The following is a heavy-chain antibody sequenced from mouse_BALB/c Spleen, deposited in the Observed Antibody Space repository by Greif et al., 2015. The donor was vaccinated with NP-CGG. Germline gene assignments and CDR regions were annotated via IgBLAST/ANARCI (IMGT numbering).Heavy chain of an antibody. CDR3: ARDLLSSMDY. CDR2: ISDGGSYT. CDR1: GFTFSDYY. D-gene: IGHD2-1*01. V-gene: IGHV5-4*02. J-gene: IGHJ4*01. Sequence: EVHLVESGGGLVKPGGSLKLSCAASGFTFSDYYMYWVRQTPEKRLEWVATISDGGSYTYYPDSVKGRFTISRDNAKNNLYLQMSSLKSEDTAMYYCARDLLSSMDYWGQGTSVTVSS.